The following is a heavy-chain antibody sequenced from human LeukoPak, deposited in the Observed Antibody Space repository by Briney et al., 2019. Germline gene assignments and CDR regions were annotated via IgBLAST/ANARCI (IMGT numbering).Heavy chain of an antibody. D-gene: IGHD1-26*01. V-gene: IGHV1-18*01. J-gene: IGHJ4*02. CDR1: GYTFTSYG. CDR2: ISAYNGNT. CDR3: ARTPEIVGANHYFDY. Sequence: GASVKVSCKASGYTFTSYGISWVRQAPGQGLEWMGWISAYNGNTNYAQKLQGRVTMTTDTSTSTAYMELRSLRSDDTAVYYCARTPEIVGANHYFDYWGQGTLVTVSS.